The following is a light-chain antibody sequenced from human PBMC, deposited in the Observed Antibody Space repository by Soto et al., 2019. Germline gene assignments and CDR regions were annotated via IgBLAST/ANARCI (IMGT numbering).Light chain of an antibody. CDR3: ISYTKSNTWL. CDR2: KVS. V-gene: IGLV2-14*01. CDR1: RSDVGTYNY. J-gene: IGLJ2*01. Sequence: QLVLTQPASVSGSPGQSITISCTGTRSDVGTYNYVSWYQHHPDKAPKLIIYKVSDRPSGVSDRFSGSKSGNTASLTISGLQAEDDADYYCISYTKSNTWLFGGGTKLTVL.